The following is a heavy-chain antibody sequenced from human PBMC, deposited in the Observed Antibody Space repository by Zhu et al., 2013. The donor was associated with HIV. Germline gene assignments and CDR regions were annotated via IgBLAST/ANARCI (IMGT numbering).Heavy chain of an antibody. CDR3: AREGIQATPPFFRPPTYYRYYGLDV. V-gene: IGHV1-18*01. Sequence: QVQLVQSGAEVKKPGASVKVSCKASGYTFTTYGISWVRQAPGQGLEWMGWISAYNGNTDYAQKLKGRVTMSADTSTSTAYMELRSLRSDDTAVYYCAREGIQATPPFFRPPTYYRYYGLDVWGQGTTVSVSS. CDR1: GYTFTTYG. D-gene: IGHD6-13*01. J-gene: IGHJ6*02. CDR2: ISAYNGNT.